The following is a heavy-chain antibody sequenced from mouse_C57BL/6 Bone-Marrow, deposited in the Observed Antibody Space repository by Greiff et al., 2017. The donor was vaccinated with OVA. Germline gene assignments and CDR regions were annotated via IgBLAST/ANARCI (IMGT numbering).Heavy chain of an antibody. CDR3: AREGGL. D-gene: IGHD3-3*01. CDR1: GFTFSSYA. Sequence: EVKVVESGGGLVKPGGSLKLSCAASGFTFSSYAMSWVRQTPEKRLEWVATISDGGSYTYYPDNVKGRFTISRDNAKNNLYLQMSHLKSEDTAMYYCAREGGLWGQGTTLTVSS. V-gene: IGHV5-4*01. J-gene: IGHJ2*01. CDR2: ISDGGSYT.